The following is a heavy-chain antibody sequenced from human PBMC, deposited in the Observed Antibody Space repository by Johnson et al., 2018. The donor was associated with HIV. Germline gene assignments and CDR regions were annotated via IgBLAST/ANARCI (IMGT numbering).Heavy chain of an antibody. CDR2: ISSGAGTI. J-gene: IGHJ3*02. CDR3: AKGGYDSEDAFDI. D-gene: IGHD3-22*01. V-gene: IGHV3-11*01. CDR1: GFTFSDYY. Sequence: HVQLVESGGGLVKPGGSLRLSCAASGFTFSDYYMSWIRQAPGKGLEWVSYISSGAGTIYYADSVRGRFTISRDNAKNSLYLQMNSLRAEDTALYYCAKGGYDSEDAFDIWGQGTMVTVSS.